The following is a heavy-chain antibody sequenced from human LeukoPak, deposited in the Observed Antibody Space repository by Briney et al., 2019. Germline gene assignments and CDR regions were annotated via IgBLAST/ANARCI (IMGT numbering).Heavy chain of an antibody. CDR3: ARDSSSWGNFDY. CDR1: GGSISSGSYY. V-gene: IGHV4-61*02. J-gene: IGHJ4*02. D-gene: IGHD6-13*01. Sequence: SETLSLTCTVSGGSISSGSYYWSWIRQPAGKGLEWIGRIYTSGSTNYNPSLKSRVTISVDTSKNQFSLKLSSVTAADTAVYYCARDSSSWGNFDYWGQGTLVTVSS. CDR2: IYTSGST.